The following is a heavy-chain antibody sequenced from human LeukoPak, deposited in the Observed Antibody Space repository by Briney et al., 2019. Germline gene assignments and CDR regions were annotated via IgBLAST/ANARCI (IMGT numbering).Heavy chain of an antibody. Sequence: GGSLRLSCAASGFTFSNFAMSWVRQAPGKGLEWVSTISGSGGSTFYADSVKGRFTISRDNSKNTLYLQMNSLRAEDTAVYYCAKRDPARYSSSSHWGQGTLVTVSS. D-gene: IGHD6-6*01. CDR1: GFTFSNFA. V-gene: IGHV3-23*01. CDR3: AKRDPARYSSSSH. CDR2: ISGSGGST. J-gene: IGHJ4*02.